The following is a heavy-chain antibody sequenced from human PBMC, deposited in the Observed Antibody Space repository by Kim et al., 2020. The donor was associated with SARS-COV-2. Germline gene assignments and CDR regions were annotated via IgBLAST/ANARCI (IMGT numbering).Heavy chain of an antibody. Sequence: GGSLRLSCAASGFTVSSNYMSWVRQAPGKGLEWVSVIYSGGSTYYADSVKGRFTISRDNSKNTLYLQMNSLRAEDTAVYYCARGDQERTKWIQLFPDYYGMDVWGQGTTVTVSS. CDR1: GFTVSSNY. CDR3: ARGDQERTKWIQLFPDYYGMDV. V-gene: IGHV3-66*02. CDR2: IYSGGST. D-gene: IGHD5-18*01. J-gene: IGHJ6*02.